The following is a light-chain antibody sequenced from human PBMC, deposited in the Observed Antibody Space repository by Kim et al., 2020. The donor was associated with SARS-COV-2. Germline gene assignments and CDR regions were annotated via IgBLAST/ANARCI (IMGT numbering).Light chain of an antibody. V-gene: IGKV1-5*03. J-gene: IGKJ2*01. CDR2: KAS. Sequence: SASVGDRVTIACGASQSMSRWLALYQQKPGKAPKLLIYKASILESGVRSRFSGSGSGTEFTLTISSLQPDDFATYSCQQYNSDSGAFGQGTKLEI. CDR1: QSMSRW. CDR3: QQYNSDSGA.